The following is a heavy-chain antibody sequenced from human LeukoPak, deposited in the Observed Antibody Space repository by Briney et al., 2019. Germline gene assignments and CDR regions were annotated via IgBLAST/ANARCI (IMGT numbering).Heavy chain of an antibody. CDR1: GFTFSSYG. CDR2: IWYDGSNK. D-gene: IGHD6-13*01. V-gene: IGHV3-33*06. Sequence: GGSLRLSCAASGFTFSSYGMRWVRQAPGKGLEWVAVIWYDGSNKYYADSVKGRFTISRDNSKNTLYLQMNSLRAEDTAVYYCANQVGYSSSWYDYCGQGTLVTVSS. CDR3: ANQVGYSSSWYDY. J-gene: IGHJ4*02.